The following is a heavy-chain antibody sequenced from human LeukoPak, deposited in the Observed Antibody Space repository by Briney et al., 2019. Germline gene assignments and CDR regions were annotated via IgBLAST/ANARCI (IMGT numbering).Heavy chain of an antibody. CDR1: GYTFTSYG. V-gene: IGHV1-18*01. J-gene: IGHJ5*02. CDR2: ISAYNGNT. Sequence: ASVKVSCKASGYTFTSYGISWVRQAPGQGLEWMGWISAYNGNTNYAQKLQGRVTMTTDTSTSTAYMELRSLRSDDTAVYYCARVGPARSSSWYSPPGFWLDPWGQGTLVTVSS. D-gene: IGHD6-13*01. CDR3: ARVGPARSSSWYSPPGFWLDP.